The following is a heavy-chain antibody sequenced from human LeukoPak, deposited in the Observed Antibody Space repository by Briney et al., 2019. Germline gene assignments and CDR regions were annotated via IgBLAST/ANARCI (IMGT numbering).Heavy chain of an antibody. CDR3: ARTLGNNYYYYYMDV. CDR1: GFTFSDYE. V-gene: IGHV3-48*03. CDR2: ITSSGATK. Sequence: GGSLRLSCAVSGFTFSDYEMTWVRQAPGKGLEWISFITSSGATKYYADSVRGRFAISRDNANNSLYLLVDSLRADDTAVYFCARTLGNNYYYYYMDVWGKGTTVTVSS. J-gene: IGHJ6*03.